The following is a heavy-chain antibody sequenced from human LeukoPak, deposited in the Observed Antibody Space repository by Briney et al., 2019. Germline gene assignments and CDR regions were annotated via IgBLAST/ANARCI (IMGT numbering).Heavy chain of an antibody. CDR2: IYYSGNT. D-gene: IGHD2-21*01. J-gene: IGHJ4*02. Sequence: NTSETLSLTCTVSGGSISGSDYYWAWIRQPPGKGLEWIASIYYSGNTLYNPSLKSRVTMSVDTSKNQFSLRLSSVTATDTAIFYCARHKDCAPITHCHFDYWGQGILVTVSS. V-gene: IGHV4-39*01. CDR3: ARHKDCAPITHCHFDY. CDR1: GGSISGSDYY.